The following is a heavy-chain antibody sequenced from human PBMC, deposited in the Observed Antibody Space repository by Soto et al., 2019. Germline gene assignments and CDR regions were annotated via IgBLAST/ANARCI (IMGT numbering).Heavy chain of an antibody. CDR2: VNTGNGNT. CDR3: ARGYYGSGGDY. Sequence: ASVKVSCKASEYTFTTYAMHWVRQAPGQRLEWMGWVNTGNGNTKYSEKFQGRVTITWDTTANTAYMELSSLRSEDTAVYYCARGYYGSGGDYWGQGTLVTVSS. J-gene: IGHJ4*02. CDR1: EYTFTTYA. D-gene: IGHD3-10*01. V-gene: IGHV1-3*04.